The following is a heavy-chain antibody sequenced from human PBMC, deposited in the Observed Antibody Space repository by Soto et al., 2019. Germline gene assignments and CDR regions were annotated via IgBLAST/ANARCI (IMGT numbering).Heavy chain of an antibody. J-gene: IGHJ4*02. V-gene: IGHV3-30*18. CDR1: GFTFSSYG. CDR2: ISYDGSNK. Sequence: QVQLVESGGGVVQPGRSLRLSCAASGFTFSSYGMHWVRQAPGKGLEWVAVISYDGSNKYYADSVKGRFTISRDNSKNTLYLQMNSLRAEDKAVYYCAKDLGRFLEWLFGGVDYWGQGTLVTVSS. CDR3: AKDLGRFLEWLFGGVDY. D-gene: IGHD3-3*01.